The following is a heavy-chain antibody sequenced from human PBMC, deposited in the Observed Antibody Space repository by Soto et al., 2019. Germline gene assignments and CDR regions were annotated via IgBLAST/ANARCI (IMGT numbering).Heavy chain of an antibody. CDR2: IYYSGST. CDR1: GASISSGAYY. Sequence: PSETLSLTCTVSGASISSGAYYWSWIRQPPGKGLEWIGYIYYSGSTYYNPSLKSPVTISVDTSKNQFSLKLSSVTAADTAVYYCVRVVHYGDYDWGQGTLVTVSS. J-gene: IGHJ4*02. D-gene: IGHD4-17*01. CDR3: VRVVHYGDYD. V-gene: IGHV4-31*01.